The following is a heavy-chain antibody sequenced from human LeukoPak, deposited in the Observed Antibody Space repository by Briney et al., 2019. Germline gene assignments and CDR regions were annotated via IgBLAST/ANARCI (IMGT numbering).Heavy chain of an antibody. D-gene: IGHD3-16*02. CDR2: INSDGSST. V-gene: IGHV3-74*01. Sequence: GGSLRLSCAASGFTFSSYWMHWVRQAPGKGLVWVSRINSDGSSTSYADSVKGRFTISRDNAKNTLYLQMNSLRAEDTAVYYCARGHRLIAPYGMDVWGQGTTVTASS. J-gene: IGHJ6*02. CDR3: ARGHRLIAPYGMDV. CDR1: GFTFSSYW.